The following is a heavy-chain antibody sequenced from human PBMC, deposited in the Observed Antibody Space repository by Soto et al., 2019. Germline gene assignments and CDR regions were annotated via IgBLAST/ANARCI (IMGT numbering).Heavy chain of an antibody. CDR1: GFSFSSYA. CDR2: ILYNGIDE. D-gene: IGHD6-13*01. V-gene: IGHV3-30-3*01. CDR3: ARAPPRGIAAPGTWGSGMDV. Sequence: QVQLVESGGGVVHPGRSLRLSCAASGFSFSSYALYWVRQAPGKGLEWVALILYNGIDEYYADSVKGRFTISRDSSTNTLSLQMNSLRGEDTAVYYCARAPPRGIAAPGTWGSGMDVWGKGTTVTVSS. J-gene: IGHJ6*04.